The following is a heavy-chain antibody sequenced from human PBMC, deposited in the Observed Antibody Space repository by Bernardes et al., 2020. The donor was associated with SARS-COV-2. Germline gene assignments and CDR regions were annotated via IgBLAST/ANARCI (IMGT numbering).Heavy chain of an antibody. CDR1: GFPLSDHY. D-gene: IGHD4-17*01. V-gene: IGHV3-72*01. J-gene: IGHJ6*02. CDR3: ESPPTRNDMDV. Sequence: GGSLRLSCAVSGFPLSDHYMDWVRQAPGKGLEWVGRTRDKTKSYTTNYAASVRGRFTISRDDSKNLVYLQMNSLKTEDTAVYYCESPPTRNDMDVWGQGTTVTVSS. CDR2: TRDKTKSYTT.